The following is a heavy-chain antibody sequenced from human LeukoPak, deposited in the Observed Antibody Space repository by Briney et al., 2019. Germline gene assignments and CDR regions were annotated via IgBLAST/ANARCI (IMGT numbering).Heavy chain of an antibody. V-gene: IGHV4-39*07. Sequence: SETLSLTCTVSGGSISSSSYYWGWIRQPPGKGLEWIGSVCYSGSTYYNPSLKSRVTISVDTSKNQFSLKLSSVTAADTAVYYCARLRDYYYYMDVWGKGTTVTVSS. CDR1: GGSISSSSYY. J-gene: IGHJ6*03. CDR3: ARLRDYYYYMDV. CDR2: VCYSGST.